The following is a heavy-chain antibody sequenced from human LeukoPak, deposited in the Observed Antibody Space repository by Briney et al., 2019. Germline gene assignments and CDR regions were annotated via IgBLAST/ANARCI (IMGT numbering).Heavy chain of an antibody. V-gene: IGHV4-34*01. D-gene: IGHD6-19*01. Sequence: SETLSLTCAVYGGSFSGYYWSWIRQPPGKGLEWIGEINHSGGTNYNPSLKSRVTISVDTSKNQFSLKLSSVTAADTAEDYCARTRSHNSGWNFWGQGTLVTVSS. CDR3: ARTRSHNSGWNF. CDR2: INHSGGT. J-gene: IGHJ4*02. CDR1: GGSFSGYY.